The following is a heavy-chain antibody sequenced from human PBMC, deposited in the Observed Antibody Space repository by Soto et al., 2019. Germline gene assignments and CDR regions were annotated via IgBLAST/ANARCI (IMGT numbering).Heavy chain of an antibody. Sequence: QVQLQESGPGLVKPSGTLFLTCGVSGDSITSDSWWTWVRQSPGKGLEWIGERHHRVWTNYNPSLASRVTISIATSKNEFSLSLTSVTAADTAVFYCAMVGPTATGAIDYWGRGTLVTVSS. D-gene: IGHD1-26*01. V-gene: IGHV4-4*02. CDR3: AMVGPTATGAIDY. CDR1: GDSITSDSW. J-gene: IGHJ4*02. CDR2: RHHRVWT.